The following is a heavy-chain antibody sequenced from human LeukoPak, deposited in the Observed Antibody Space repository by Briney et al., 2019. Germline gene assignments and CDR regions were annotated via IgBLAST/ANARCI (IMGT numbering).Heavy chain of an antibody. Sequence: PSETLSLTCTVSGGSISSYYWSWIRQPAGKGLEWIGRIYTSGSTNYNPSLKSRVTMSVDTSKNQFSLKLSSVTAADTAVYYCARDQTYCGGDCYSRGVGWLDPWGQGTLVTVSS. CDR2: IYTSGST. CDR3: ARDQTYCGGDCYSRGVGWLDP. CDR1: GGSISSYY. J-gene: IGHJ5*02. V-gene: IGHV4-4*07. D-gene: IGHD2-21*02.